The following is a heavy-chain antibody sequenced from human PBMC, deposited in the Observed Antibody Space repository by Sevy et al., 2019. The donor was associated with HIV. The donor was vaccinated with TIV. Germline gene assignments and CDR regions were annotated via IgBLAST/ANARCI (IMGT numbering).Heavy chain of an antibody. J-gene: IGHJ4*02. Sequence: GGSLRLSCAASGFTFSSYGMHWVRQAPGKGLEWVALIWFDGSNTYYADSVKDRFTISRDIAKNTLHLQMNSLRGEDTAFYYCARDLEFYDNGDYGPAFMPDYWGQGTLVTVSS. CDR1: GFTFSSYG. V-gene: IGHV3-33*01. CDR3: ARDLEFYDNGDYGPAFMPDY. D-gene: IGHD4-17*01. CDR2: IWFDGSNT.